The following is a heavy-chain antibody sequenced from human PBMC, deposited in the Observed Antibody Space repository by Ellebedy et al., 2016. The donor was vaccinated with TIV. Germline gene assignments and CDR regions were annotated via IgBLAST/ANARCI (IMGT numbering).Heavy chain of an antibody. V-gene: IGHV3-64D*06. CDR1: GFTFSSYA. Sequence: GGSLRLXXSASGFTFSSYAFHWVRQAPGKGLEYVSAISGNGDNTYYADSVRGRFTISRDNAKNTLYLQMDSLRPEDTAVYYCTTGQWLGRFDYWGQGTLVTVSS. CDR3: TTGQWLGRFDY. J-gene: IGHJ4*02. CDR2: ISGNGDNT. D-gene: IGHD6-19*01.